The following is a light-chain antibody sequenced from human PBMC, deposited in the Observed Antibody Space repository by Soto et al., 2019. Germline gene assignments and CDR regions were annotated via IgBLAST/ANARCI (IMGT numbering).Light chain of an antibody. CDR1: SSDVGGYNY. J-gene: IGLJ1*01. Sequence: QSALTQPASVYGSTRQSITISCTGTSSDVGGYNYVSWYQQHPGKAPKYMIYDVSNRPSGVSNRLSGSKSGNTASLTISGLQAEDEADYYCCSYTTSNTRQIVFGTGTKVTVL. CDR2: DVS. V-gene: IGLV2-14*01. CDR3: CSYTTSNTRQIV.